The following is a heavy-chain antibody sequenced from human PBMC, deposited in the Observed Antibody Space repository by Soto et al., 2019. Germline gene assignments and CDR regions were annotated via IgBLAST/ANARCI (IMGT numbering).Heavy chain of an antibody. D-gene: IGHD1-26*01. CDR1: GGTFSSYT. Sequence: QVQLVQSGAEVKKPGSSVKVSCKASGGTFSSYTISWVRQAPGQGLEWMGRIIPILGIANYAQKFQGRVTMTADKSTSPAYMELSSLRSEDTAVYYCAGRGYYYGMDVWGQGTTVTVSS. CDR2: IIPILGIA. V-gene: IGHV1-69*02. J-gene: IGHJ6*02. CDR3: AGRGYYYGMDV.